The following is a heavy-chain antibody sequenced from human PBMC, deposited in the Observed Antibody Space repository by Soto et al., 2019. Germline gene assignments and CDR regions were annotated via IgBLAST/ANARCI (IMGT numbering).Heavy chain of an antibody. J-gene: IGHJ5*02. Sequence: SETPSLTCAVYGGSFSGYYWSWIRQPPGKGLEWIGEINHSGSTNYNPSLKSRVTISVDTSKNQFSLKLSSVTAADTAVYYCARQLRYFDWLSSGGWFDPWGQGTLVTVSS. V-gene: IGHV4-34*01. CDR2: INHSGST. D-gene: IGHD3-9*01. CDR1: GGSFSGYY. CDR3: ARQLRYFDWLSSGGWFDP.